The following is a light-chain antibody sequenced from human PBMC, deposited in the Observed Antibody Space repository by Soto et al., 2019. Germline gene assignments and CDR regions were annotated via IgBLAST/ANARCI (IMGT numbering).Light chain of an antibody. CDR3: QQHDSLPLT. V-gene: IGKV1-33*01. J-gene: IGKJ4*01. Sequence: DIQMTQSPSSLSASVGDRVTVTCRASQDIGNYLCWYQQRLGNAPKLLIYDASYLEAGVPSRFSGSGSGTDFTFTISSLQPEDFATYYCQQHDSLPLTFGGGTKVEMK. CDR2: DAS. CDR1: QDIGNY.